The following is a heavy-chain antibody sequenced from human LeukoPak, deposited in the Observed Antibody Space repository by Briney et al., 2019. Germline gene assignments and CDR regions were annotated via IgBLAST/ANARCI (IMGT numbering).Heavy chain of an antibody. CDR2: INCTDVYT. CDR3: ARQPLGVVVPAAMDGGGYAFDI. V-gene: IGHV5-10-1*01. J-gene: IGHJ3*02. D-gene: IGHD2-2*01. CDR1: GYSFTSYW. Sequence: HGEPLKISCKGSGYSFTSYWISWVRQMPGKGLEWMGRINCTDVYTNYSPSFQGHVTISADKSISTAYLQWSSLKASDTAMYYCARQPLGVVVPAAMDGGGYAFDIWGQGTMVTVCS.